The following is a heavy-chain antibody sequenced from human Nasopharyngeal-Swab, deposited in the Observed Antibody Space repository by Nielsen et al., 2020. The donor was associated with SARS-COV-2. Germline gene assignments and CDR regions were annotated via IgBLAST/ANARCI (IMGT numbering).Heavy chain of an antibody. V-gene: IGHV3-30*04. CDR3: ARDPLDRIMITFGGVIASPSLDY. CDR1: GFTFSSYA. CDR2: ISYDGSNK. D-gene: IGHD3-16*02. Sequence: GGSLRLSCAASGFTFSSYAMHWVRQAPGKGLEWVAVISYDGSNKYYADSVKGRFTISRDNAKNSLYLQMNSLRAEDTAVYYCARDPLDRIMITFGGVIASPSLDYWGQGTLVTVSS. J-gene: IGHJ4*02.